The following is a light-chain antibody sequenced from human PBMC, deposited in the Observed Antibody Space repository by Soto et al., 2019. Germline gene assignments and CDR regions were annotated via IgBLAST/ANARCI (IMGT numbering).Light chain of an antibody. J-gene: IGLJ1*01. CDR2: DVS. Sequence: QSVLTQPASVSGSPGQSITISCTGTISDVGGYNYVSWYQQHPGKAPKLMIFDVSNRPSGVSNRFSGSKSGYTASLTISGLQAEGEADYYCSSYTSSSTYVFGTGTKVTV. CDR1: ISDVGGYNY. CDR3: SSYTSSSTYV. V-gene: IGLV2-14*03.